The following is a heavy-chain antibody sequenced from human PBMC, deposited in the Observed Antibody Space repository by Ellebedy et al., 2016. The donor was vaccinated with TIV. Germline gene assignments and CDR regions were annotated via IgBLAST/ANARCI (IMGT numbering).Heavy chain of an antibody. Sequence: GESLKISCATSGFTFRTYGTHWVRQAPGKGPEWVAFISDDGTEKYYADSVKGRFTISRDISKNTFYLQMNSLRADDTAVYFCAEEGGPSRGASGMDVWGQGTTVSVSS. J-gene: IGHJ6*02. D-gene: IGHD1-26*01. CDR3: AEEGGPSRGASGMDV. CDR2: ISDDGTEK. V-gene: IGHV3-30*18. CDR1: GFTFRTYG.